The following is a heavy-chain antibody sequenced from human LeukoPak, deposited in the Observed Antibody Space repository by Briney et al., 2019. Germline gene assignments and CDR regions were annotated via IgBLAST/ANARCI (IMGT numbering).Heavy chain of an antibody. CDR3: AREKADCSSTSCYNRPEDYYYYYGMDV. D-gene: IGHD2-2*02. CDR2: INPSGGST. V-gene: IGHV1-46*01. J-gene: IGHJ6*02. Sequence: ASVKVSCKASGYTFISYDINWVRQATGQGLEWMGIINPSGGSTSYAQKFQGRVTMTRDTSTSTVYMELSSLRSEDTAVYYCAREKADCSSTSCYNRPEDYYYYYGMDVWGQGTTVTVSS. CDR1: GYTFISYD.